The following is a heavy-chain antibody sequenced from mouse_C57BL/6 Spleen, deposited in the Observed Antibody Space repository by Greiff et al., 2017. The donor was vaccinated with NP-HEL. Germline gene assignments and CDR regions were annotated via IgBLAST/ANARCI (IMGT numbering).Heavy chain of an antibody. CDR1: GFTFSDYG. Sequence: EVHLVESGGGLVKPGGSLKLSCAASGFTFSDYGMHWVRQAPEKGLEWVAYISSGSSTIYYADTVKGRFTISRDNAKNTLFLQMTSLRSEDTAMYYCAREFITTVVPFAYWGQGTLVTVSA. CDR2: ISSGSSTI. V-gene: IGHV5-17*01. D-gene: IGHD1-1*01. CDR3: AREFITTVVPFAY. J-gene: IGHJ3*01.